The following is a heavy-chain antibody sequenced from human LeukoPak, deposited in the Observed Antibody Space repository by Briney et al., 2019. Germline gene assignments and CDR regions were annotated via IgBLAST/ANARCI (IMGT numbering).Heavy chain of an antibody. D-gene: IGHD6-19*01. CDR1: GFTFSRHW. J-gene: IGHJ4*02. CDR2: MDSDGGYI. V-gene: IGHV3-74*01. CDR3: ATNGPGIAVAGYVDY. Sequence: GGSLRLSCAASGFTFSRHWMHWVRQAPGKGLVWVSRMDSDGGYINYADSVRGRFTISRDNAKNTLYLQMNSLRAEDTAVYYCATNGPGIAVAGYVDYWGQGTLVTVSS.